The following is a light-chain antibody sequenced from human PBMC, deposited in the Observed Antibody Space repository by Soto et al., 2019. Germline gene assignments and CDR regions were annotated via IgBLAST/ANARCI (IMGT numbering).Light chain of an antibody. J-gene: IGLJ1*01. CDR3: SSYTTSSTQV. CDR2: ANS. V-gene: IGLV1-40*01. CDR1: SSSIGAGYD. Sequence: QSVLTQPPSVSGAPGQRVTISCAGSSSSIGAGYDVHWYQQLPGAAPKLLIYANSNRPSGVPDRFSGSKSGTSASLAITGLQAEDEADYYCSSYTTSSTQVFGTGTKVTVL.